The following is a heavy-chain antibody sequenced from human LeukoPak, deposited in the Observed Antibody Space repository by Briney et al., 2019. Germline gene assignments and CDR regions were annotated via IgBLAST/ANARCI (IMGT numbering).Heavy chain of an antibody. CDR3: ATRSLPGYYYGMDV. J-gene: IGHJ6*02. V-gene: IGHV3-7*03. D-gene: IGHD2-15*01. CDR1: GFTFSSYW. Sequence: GGSLGLSCAASGFTFSSYWMSWVRQAPGKGLEWVANIKQDGSEKYYVDSVKGRFTISRDNAKNSLYLQMNSLRAEDTAVYYCATRSLPGYYYGMDVWGQGTTVTVSS. CDR2: IKQDGSEK.